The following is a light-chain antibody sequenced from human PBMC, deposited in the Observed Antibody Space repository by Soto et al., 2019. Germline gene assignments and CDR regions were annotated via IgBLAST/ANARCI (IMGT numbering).Light chain of an antibody. CDR1: QSVGTN. Sequence: ETVLTQSPGTLSLSPGDEATLFCRASQSVGTNLAWYQQQPGQAPRLLIYGASTRATGIPARFSGSGSGTEFTLFISSLQSEDFAIYYCQQYNKWPPWTFGQGTKVEIK. CDR2: GAS. V-gene: IGKV3-15*01. CDR3: QQYNKWPPWT. J-gene: IGKJ1*01.